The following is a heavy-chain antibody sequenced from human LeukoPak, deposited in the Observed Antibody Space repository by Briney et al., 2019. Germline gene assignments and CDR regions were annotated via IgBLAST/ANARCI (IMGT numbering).Heavy chain of an antibody. CDR1: GGSISSGGYY. D-gene: IGHD1-26*01. CDR2: IYYSGST. V-gene: IGHV4-31*03. J-gene: IGHJ4*02. Sequence: SETLSLTCTVSGGSISSGGYYWSWIRQHPGTGLEWIGYIYYSGSTYYNPSLKSRVTISVDTSKNQFSLKLSSVTAADTAVYYCARSHGWGPLYFDYWGQGTLVTVSS. CDR3: ARSHGWGPLYFDY.